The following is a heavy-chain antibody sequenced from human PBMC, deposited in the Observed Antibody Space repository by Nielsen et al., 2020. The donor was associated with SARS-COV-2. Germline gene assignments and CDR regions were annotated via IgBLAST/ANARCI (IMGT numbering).Heavy chain of an antibody. CDR3: ARTRGAPDNWFDP. V-gene: IGHV4-59*08. J-gene: IGHJ5*02. CDR1: GGSFSGYY. D-gene: IGHD1-26*01. Sequence: SETLSLTCAVYGGSFSGYYWSWIRQPPGKGLEWIGYIYYSGSTNYNPSLKSRVTISVDTSKNQFSLKLSSVTAADTAVYYCARTRGAPDNWFDPWGQGTLVTVSS. CDR2: IYYSGST.